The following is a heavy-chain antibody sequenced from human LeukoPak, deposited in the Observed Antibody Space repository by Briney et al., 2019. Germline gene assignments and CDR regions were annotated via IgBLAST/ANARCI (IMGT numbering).Heavy chain of an antibody. CDR3: ATISSGPAYYFDY. CDR2: FDPEDGET. Sequence: ASVKVSCKVSGYTLTELSMHWVRQAPGKGLEWMGGFDPEDGETIYAQKFQGRVTMTEDTSTDTAYMELSGLRSEDTAVYYCATISSGPAYYFDYWGQGTLVTVSS. J-gene: IGHJ4*02. CDR1: GYTLTELS. D-gene: IGHD6-19*01. V-gene: IGHV1-24*01.